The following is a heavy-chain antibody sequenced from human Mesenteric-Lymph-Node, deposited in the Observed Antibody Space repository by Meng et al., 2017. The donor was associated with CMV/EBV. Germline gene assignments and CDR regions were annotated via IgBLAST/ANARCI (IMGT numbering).Heavy chain of an antibody. D-gene: IGHD3-10*01. CDR3: ARGREITMVRGIIYSFDY. J-gene: IGHJ4*02. CDR2: INHSGST. CDR1: GCFSGYH. Sequence: GCFSGYHWSWMRQPPGKGLEWIGEINHSGSTNYNPSLKSRVTISVDTSKNQFSLKLSSVTAADTAVYYCARGREITMVRGIIYSFDYWGQGTLVTVSS. V-gene: IGHV4-34*01.